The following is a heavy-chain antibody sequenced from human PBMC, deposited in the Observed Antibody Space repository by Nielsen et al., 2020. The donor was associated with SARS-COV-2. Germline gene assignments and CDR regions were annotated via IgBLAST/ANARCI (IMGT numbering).Heavy chain of an antibody. CDR2: ISGSGGTT. Sequence: GGSLRLSCAASGLTFSTYAMSWVRQVPGKGLEWVSAISGSGGTTSYADSVKGRFTISRDNSKNTLYLQMNSLRAEDTAVYYCAKDRAGATCARFDFWGQGTLVTVSS. J-gene: IGHJ4*02. V-gene: IGHV3-23*01. CDR1: GLTFSTYA. D-gene: IGHD4/OR15-4a*01. CDR3: AKDRAGATCARFDF.